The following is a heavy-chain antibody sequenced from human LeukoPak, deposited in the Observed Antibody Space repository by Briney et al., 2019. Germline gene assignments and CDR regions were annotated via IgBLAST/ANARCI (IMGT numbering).Heavy chain of an antibody. V-gene: IGHV3-20*04. D-gene: IGHD6-13*01. CDR3: ARGVYSNTWHPLDY. CDR2: INWSGDST. Sequence: SGGSLRLSCEGSGFTFDDPGMSWVRQVPGKGLEWVSGINWSGDSTSYADSVKGRFTISRDNAKNSLYLQMNSLRAEDTALYYCARGVYSNTWHPLDYWGQGTLVTVSS. CDR1: GFTFDDPG. J-gene: IGHJ4*02.